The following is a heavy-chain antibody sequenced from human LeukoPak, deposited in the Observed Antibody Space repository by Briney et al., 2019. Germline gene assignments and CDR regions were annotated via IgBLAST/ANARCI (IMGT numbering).Heavy chain of an antibody. Sequence: SETLSLTCAVYGGSFSGYYWSWIRQPPGKGLEWIGEINHSGSTNYNPSLKSRVTISVDTSKNQFSLKLSSATAADTAVYYCARESPLDDYWGQGTLVTVSS. J-gene: IGHJ4*02. D-gene: IGHD3-3*01. V-gene: IGHV4-34*01. CDR2: INHSGST. CDR1: GGSFSGYY. CDR3: ARESPLDDY.